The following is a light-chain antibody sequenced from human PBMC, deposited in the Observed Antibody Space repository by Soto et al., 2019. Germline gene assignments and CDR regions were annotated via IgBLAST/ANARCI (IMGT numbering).Light chain of an antibody. CDR3: QSYNYWPFT. Sequence: EIVMTQSPATLSVSPGDRVTLSCRASERLSTYLAWYQQKPGQAPRLLIYGDSTKATGIPARFSGSGSATDFTLTISSLQSEDFAVYYCQSYNYWPFTFGQGTQLEI. CDR2: GDS. J-gene: IGKJ2*01. V-gene: IGKV3-15*01. CDR1: ERLSTY.